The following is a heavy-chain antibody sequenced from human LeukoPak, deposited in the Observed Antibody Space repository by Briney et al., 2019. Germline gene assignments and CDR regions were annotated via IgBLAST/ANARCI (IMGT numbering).Heavy chain of an antibody. Sequence: SQTLSLTCAISADSVSSNTAVWNWVRQSPSRGLEWLGRTYYRSKWNNDYAVSVKSRITINPDTSKTQFSLQLNSVTPEDTAVYYCARSHSGRFDYWGQGTLVTVSS. D-gene: IGHD3-10*01. CDR3: ARSHSGRFDY. CDR1: ADSVSSNTAV. J-gene: IGHJ4*02. V-gene: IGHV6-1*01. CDR2: TYYRSKWNN.